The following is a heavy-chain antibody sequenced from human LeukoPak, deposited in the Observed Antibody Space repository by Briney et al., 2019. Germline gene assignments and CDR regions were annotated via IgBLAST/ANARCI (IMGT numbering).Heavy chain of an antibody. J-gene: IGHJ4*02. CDR2: ISSSSSYT. Sequence: GGSLRLSCAASGFTFSDYYMSWIRQAPGKGLKWISYISSSSSYTNYVDSVKGRFTISRDNAKNSLYLQMNSLRAEDTAVYYCVRAVSVSSYYFDCWGQGTLVTVSS. D-gene: IGHD5/OR15-5a*01. CDR1: GFTFSDYY. CDR3: VRAVSVSSYYFDC. V-gene: IGHV3-11*05.